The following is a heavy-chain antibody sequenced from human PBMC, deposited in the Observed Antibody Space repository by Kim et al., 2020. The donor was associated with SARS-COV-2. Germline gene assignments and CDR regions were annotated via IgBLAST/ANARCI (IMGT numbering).Heavy chain of an antibody. V-gene: IGHV4-59*13. CDR3: ARGSYDYVWGSYRGYFDY. J-gene: IGHJ4*02. CDR2: IYYSGST. D-gene: IGHD3-16*01. CDR1: GGSISSYY. Sequence: SETLSLTCTVSGGSISSYYWSWIRQPPGKGLEWIGYIYYSGSTNYNPSLKSRVTISVDTSKNQFSLKLSSVTAADTAVYYCARGSYDYVWGSYRGYFDYWGQGTLVTVSS.